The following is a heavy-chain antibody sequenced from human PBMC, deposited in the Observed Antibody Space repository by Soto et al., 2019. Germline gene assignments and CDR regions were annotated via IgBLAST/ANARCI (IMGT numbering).Heavy chain of an antibody. Sequence: SVKVSFKASGGPFSNYAISWVRQAPGQGLEWMGGIKPIFTTPKYAQKFQGRVTITPDESTNTAYMELSSLRSEDTAVYYCAGGNMLYYDDGSGYYLFDYWGQGTQVTVSS. CDR1: GGPFSNYA. CDR3: AGGNMLYYDDGSGYYLFDY. V-gene: IGHV1-69*13. J-gene: IGHJ4*02. D-gene: IGHD3-22*01. CDR2: IKPIFTTP.